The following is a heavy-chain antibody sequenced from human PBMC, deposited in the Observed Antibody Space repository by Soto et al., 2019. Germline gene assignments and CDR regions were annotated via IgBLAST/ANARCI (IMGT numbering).Heavy chain of an antibody. J-gene: IGHJ4*02. CDR3: AKRGSSGAVAGYYFDY. V-gene: IGHV1-46*01. Sequence: ASVKVSCKASGYTFTSYYMHWVRQAPGQGLEWMGIINPSGGSTSYAQKFKGRVTMTRDTSTSTVYMELSSLRSEDTAVYYCAKRGSSGAVAGYYFDYWGQGTLVTVSS. CDR1: GYTFTSYY. CDR2: INPSGGST. D-gene: IGHD6-19*01.